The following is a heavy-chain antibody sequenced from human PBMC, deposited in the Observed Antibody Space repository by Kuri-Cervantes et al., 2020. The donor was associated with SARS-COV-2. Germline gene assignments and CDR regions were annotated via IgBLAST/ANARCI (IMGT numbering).Heavy chain of an antibody. CDR2: IYYSGST. CDR3: ARQGGYYGMDV. D-gene: IGHD3-22*01. CDR1: GGSISSYY. Sequence: GSLRLSCTVSGGSISSYYWGWIRQPPGKGLEWIGSIYYSGSTNYSPTLKSRVTISVDTSTNQFFLNLTSVTAADTAVYYCARQGGYYGMDVWGQGTTVTVSS. J-gene: IGHJ6*02. V-gene: IGHV4-39*01.